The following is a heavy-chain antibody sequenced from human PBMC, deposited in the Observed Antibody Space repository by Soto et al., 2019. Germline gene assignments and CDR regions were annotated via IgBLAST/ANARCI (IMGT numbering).Heavy chain of an antibody. V-gene: IGHV3-23*01. D-gene: IGHD3-10*01. CDR1: GFTFSSYA. Sequence: EVQLLESGGGLVQPGGSLRLSCAASGFTFSSYAMSWVSQAPGKGLEWVSAISGSGGSTYYADSVKGRFTISRDNSKNTLYLQMNSLRAEDTAVYYCAKELRFGEFRPYYFDYWGQGTLVTVSS. J-gene: IGHJ4*02. CDR2: ISGSGGST. CDR3: AKELRFGEFRPYYFDY.